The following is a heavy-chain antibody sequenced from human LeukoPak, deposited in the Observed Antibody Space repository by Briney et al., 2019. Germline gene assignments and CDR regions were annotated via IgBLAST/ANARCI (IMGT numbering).Heavy chain of an antibody. CDR3: ARDEAGDVVVPARN. J-gene: IGHJ4*02. V-gene: IGHV3-74*01. CDR1: GFTFSTYW. Sequence: GGSLRLSCEASGFTFSTYWMHWVRQAPGKGLVWVSRITPDGTSTTYADSVKGRFTISRDNAKNSLYLQMNSLRAEDTAVYYCARDEAGDVVVPARNWGQGTLVTVSS. D-gene: IGHD2-2*01. CDR2: ITPDGTST.